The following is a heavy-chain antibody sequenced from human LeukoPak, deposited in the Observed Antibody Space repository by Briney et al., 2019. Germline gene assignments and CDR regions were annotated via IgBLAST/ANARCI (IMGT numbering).Heavy chain of an antibody. CDR2: INPNSGGT. V-gene: IGHV1-2*02. CDR3: ARDQYGGNSRGDY. Sequence: ASVKVSCKASGYTFTGYYMHWVRQAPGQGHEWMGWINPNSGGTNYAQKFQGRVTMTRDTSISTAYMELSRLRSDDTAVYYCARDQYGGNSRGDYWGQGTLVTVSS. D-gene: IGHD4-23*01. J-gene: IGHJ4*02. CDR1: GYTFTGYY.